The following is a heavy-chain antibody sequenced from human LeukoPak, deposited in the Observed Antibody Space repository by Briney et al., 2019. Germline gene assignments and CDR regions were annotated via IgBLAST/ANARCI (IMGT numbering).Heavy chain of an antibody. V-gene: IGHV4-59*01. D-gene: IGHD3-22*01. Sequence: SETLSLTCTVSGGSIGSYYWTWIRQPPGKGLECIGYISNSGSTNYNPSLKSRVTISVDTSKNQFSLKLSSVTAADTAVYYCARVRYDSSGSTAFDIWGHGTMVTAS. CDR3: ARVRYDSSGSTAFDI. CDR1: GGSIGSYY. J-gene: IGHJ3*02. CDR2: ISNSGST.